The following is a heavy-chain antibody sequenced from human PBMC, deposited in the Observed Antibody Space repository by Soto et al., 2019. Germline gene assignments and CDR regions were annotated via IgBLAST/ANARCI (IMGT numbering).Heavy chain of an antibody. CDR2: INPSRGTT. Sequence: ASVKVSCKASGYTFTSFHVHWVRQAPGQGLELMGIINPSRGTTSYAQKFQGRVTMTMDTSASTVYMEVSSLRSEDTAVYYCARDASGYYYGSFDYWGQGTLVTVSS. CDR1: GYTFTSFH. J-gene: IGHJ4*02. D-gene: IGHD3-22*01. V-gene: IGHV1-46*01. CDR3: ARDASGYYYGSFDY.